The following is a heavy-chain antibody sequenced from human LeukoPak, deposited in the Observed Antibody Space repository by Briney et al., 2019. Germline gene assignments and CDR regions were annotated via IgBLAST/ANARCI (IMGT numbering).Heavy chain of an antibody. Sequence: GGSLRLSCSASGFTFSSYDMSWVRQAPGKGLEWVSCISSSKNSYIYYAESVKGRFTILRDNAKNSLYLQMNSLRVEDTAVYYCARDMSGSYLFDHWGQGTLVTVSS. CDR1: GFTFSSYD. CDR3: ARDMSGSYLFDH. V-gene: IGHV3-21*01. D-gene: IGHD1-26*01. CDR2: ISSSKNSYI. J-gene: IGHJ4*02.